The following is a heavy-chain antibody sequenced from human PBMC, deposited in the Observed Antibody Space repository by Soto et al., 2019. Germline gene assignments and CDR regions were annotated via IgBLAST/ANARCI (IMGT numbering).Heavy chain of an antibody. D-gene: IGHD3-10*01. V-gene: IGHV3-33*01. Sequence: QVQLVESGGGVVQPGRSLRLSCAASGFTFSSYGMHWVRQAPGKGLEWVAVIWYDGSNKYYADSVKGRFTISRDNSKNTLYLQMNSLRAEDTAVYYCARDSTVYGSGSYCTFDPWGQGTLVTVSS. J-gene: IGHJ5*02. CDR2: IWYDGSNK. CDR1: GFTFSSYG. CDR3: ARDSTVYGSGSYCTFDP.